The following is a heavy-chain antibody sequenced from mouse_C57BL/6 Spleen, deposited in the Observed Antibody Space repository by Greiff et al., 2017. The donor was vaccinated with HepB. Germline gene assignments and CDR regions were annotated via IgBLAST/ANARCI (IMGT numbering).Heavy chain of an antibody. CDR2: INPNNGGT. CDR1: GYTFTDYN. D-gene: IGHD1-1*01. V-gene: IGHV1-18*01. J-gene: IGHJ1*03. Sequence: EVKLMESGPELVKPGASVKIPCKASGYTFTDYNMDWVKQSHGKSLEWIGDINPNNGGTIYNQKFKGKATLTVDKSSSTAYMELRSLTSEDTAVYYCARRFYYYGNRYFDVWGTGTTVTVSS. CDR3: ARRFYYYGNRYFDV.